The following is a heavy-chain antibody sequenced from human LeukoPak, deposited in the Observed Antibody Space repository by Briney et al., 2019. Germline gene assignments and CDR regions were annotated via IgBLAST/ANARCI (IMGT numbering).Heavy chain of an antibody. V-gene: IGHV1-69*05. CDR1: GYTFTSYG. Sequence: SVKVSCRASGYTFTSYGISWVRQAPGQGLEWMGGIIPIFGTANYAQKFQGRVTITTDESTSTAYMELSSLRSEDTAVYYCARGGRYSSSSAFDYWGQGTLVTVSS. J-gene: IGHJ4*02. CDR3: ARGGRYSSSSAFDY. CDR2: IIPIFGTA. D-gene: IGHD6-6*01.